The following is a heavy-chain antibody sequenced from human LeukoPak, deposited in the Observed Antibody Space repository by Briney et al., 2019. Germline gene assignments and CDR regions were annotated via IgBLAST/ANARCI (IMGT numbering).Heavy chain of an antibody. J-gene: IGHJ4*02. CDR3: AKDASGSYYTLNYFDY. CDR2: ISGSGGST. CDR1: GFTFSSYA. V-gene: IGHV3-23*01. Sequence: GGSLRLSCAASGFTFSSYAMSWVRRAPGKGLEWVSAISGSGGSTYYADSVKGRFTISRDNSKNTLCLQMNSLRAEDTAVYYCAKDASGSYYTLNYFDYWGQGTLVTVSS. D-gene: IGHD1-26*01.